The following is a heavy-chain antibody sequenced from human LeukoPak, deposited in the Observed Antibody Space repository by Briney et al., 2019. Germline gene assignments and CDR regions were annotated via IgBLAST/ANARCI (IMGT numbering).Heavy chain of an antibody. Sequence: ASVKVSCKASEYSFITYYMHWVRQAPGQGLEWMGTINPSGGRTTYAQNFQGRITVTRDTSTSTVYMELSSLRFEDTAVYYCARDRSGYDYWGQGTLVTVSS. D-gene: IGHD5-12*01. CDR3: ARDRSGYDY. J-gene: IGHJ4*02. CDR2: INPSGGRT. V-gene: IGHV1-46*01. CDR1: EYSFITYY.